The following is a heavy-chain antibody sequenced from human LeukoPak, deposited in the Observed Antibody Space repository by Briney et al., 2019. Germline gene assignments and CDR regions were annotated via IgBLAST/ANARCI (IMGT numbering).Heavy chain of an antibody. D-gene: IGHD3-22*01. J-gene: IGHJ5*02. V-gene: IGHV4-34*01. CDR2: ISHSGSP. CDR3: ARHVITMIAPWFDP. Sequence: SETLSLTCAVYGGSFSGYYWSWIRQPPGKGLEWIGEISHSGSPNYNPSLKSRVTMSVDTSKNQFSLKLSSVTAADTAVYYCARHVITMIAPWFDPWGQGTLVTVSS. CDR1: GGSFSGYY.